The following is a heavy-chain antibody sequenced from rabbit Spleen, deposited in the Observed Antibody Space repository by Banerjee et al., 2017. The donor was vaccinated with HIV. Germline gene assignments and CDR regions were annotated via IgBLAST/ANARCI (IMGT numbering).Heavy chain of an antibody. CDR1: GVSFSVSSY. Sequence: QSLEESGGDLVKPGASLTLTCTASGVSFSVSSYMCWVRQAPGKGLEWIACIDAGSSGTTYYATWAKGRFTISRASSTTVFLQMTSLTAADTATYFCARDLPDIIGWNFGFWGPGPLVTVS. V-gene: IGHV1S40*01. D-gene: IGHD1-1*01. CDR2: IDAGSSGTT. J-gene: IGHJ3*01. CDR3: ARDLPDIIGWNFGF.